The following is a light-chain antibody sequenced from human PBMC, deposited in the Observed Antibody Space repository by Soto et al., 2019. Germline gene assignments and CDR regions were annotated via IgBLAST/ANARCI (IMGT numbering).Light chain of an antibody. CDR1: SGHSSYA. J-gene: IGLJ2*01. CDR3: QTWGPGSVI. Sequence: QLVLTQSPSASASLGASVKFTCTLSSGHSSYAIAWHQQQPEKGPRYLMRLNSDGSHTKGDGIPDRFSGSSSGAERYLTISSLQSEDEADYYCQTWGPGSVIFGGGTKLTVL. V-gene: IGLV4-69*01. CDR2: LNSDGSH.